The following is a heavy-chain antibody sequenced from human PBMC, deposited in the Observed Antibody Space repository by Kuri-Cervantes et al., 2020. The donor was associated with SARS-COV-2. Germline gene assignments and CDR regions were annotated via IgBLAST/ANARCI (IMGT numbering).Heavy chain of an antibody. D-gene: IGHD1-26*01. V-gene: IGHV5-51*01. CDR1: GYSFTSYW. J-gene: IGHJ1*01. CDR3: ARHEVRLGGSYWPYFQH. CDR2: IYPGDSDT. Sequence: GESLKISCKGSGYSFTSYWIGWVRQMPGKGLEWMGIIYPGDSDTRYSPSFQGQVTISADKSISTAYLQWSSLKASDTAMYYCARHEVRLGGSYWPYFQHWGQGTLVTVSS.